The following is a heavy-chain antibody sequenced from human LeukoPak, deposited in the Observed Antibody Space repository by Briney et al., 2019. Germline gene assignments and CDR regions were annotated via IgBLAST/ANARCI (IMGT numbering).Heavy chain of an antibody. Sequence: GGSLRLSCAASGFTFSSYSMNWVRQAPGKGLEWVSSISSSSSYIYYADSVKGRFTISRDNAKNSLYLQMNSLRAEDTAVYYCARVGNHDAFDIWGQGTMVTVSS. CDR1: GFTFSSYS. CDR2: ISSSSSYI. V-gene: IGHV3-21*01. J-gene: IGHJ3*02. D-gene: IGHD1-26*01. CDR3: ARVGNHDAFDI.